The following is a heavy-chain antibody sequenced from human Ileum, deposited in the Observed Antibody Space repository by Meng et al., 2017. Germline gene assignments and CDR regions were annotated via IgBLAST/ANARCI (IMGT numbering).Heavy chain of an antibody. V-gene: IGHV6-1*02. Sequence: GLVNPAQPLCHPWVVRGGCVSCNIAAWNWYRQSPLRGLEWLERTYYRSKWYSEYAVSVKSRISITPDTSKNQFSLQMNSVTPEDTAVYYCASGSGSLDYWGPGTLVTVSS. CDR1: GGCVSCNIAA. CDR2: TYYRSKWYS. CDR3: ASGSGSLDY. D-gene: IGHD3-3*01. J-gene: IGHJ4*02.